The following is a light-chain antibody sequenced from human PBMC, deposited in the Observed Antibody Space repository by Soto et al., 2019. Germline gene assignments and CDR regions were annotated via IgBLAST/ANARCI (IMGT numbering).Light chain of an antibody. J-gene: IGKJ5*01. CDR3: QQYNIWPPYT. CDR2: GAS. V-gene: IGKV3D-7*01. CDR1: QSVSSSY. Sequence: PGERVTLSCRAIQSVSSSYLTWYQQKPGQAPRLLIYGASTRATGIPARFSGSGSGTDFTPTISSLEPEDFALYYCQQYNIWPPYTFGQGTRLEIK.